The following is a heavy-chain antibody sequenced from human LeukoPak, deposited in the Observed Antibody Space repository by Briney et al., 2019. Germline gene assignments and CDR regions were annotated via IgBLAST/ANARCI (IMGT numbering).Heavy chain of an antibody. J-gene: IGHJ6*02. CDR3: AIPHGPLAMVRGITYYYYGMDV. Sequence: GGSLRLSCAASGFTFSGYGMHWVRQAPGKGLEWVAFIRYDGSNKYYADSVKGRLAISRDNSKNTLYLQMNSLRAEDTAVYYCAIPHGPLAMVRGITYYYYGMDVWGQGTTVTVSS. V-gene: IGHV3-30*02. CDR2: IRYDGSNK. CDR1: GFTFSGYG. D-gene: IGHD3-10*01.